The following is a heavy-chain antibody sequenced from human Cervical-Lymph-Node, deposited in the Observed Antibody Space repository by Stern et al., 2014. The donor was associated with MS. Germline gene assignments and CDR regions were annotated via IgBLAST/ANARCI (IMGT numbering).Heavy chain of an antibody. Sequence: VQLVESGAEVKKPGSSVRVSCKPSGDTYSFKSYAITWVRQAPGQGLEWMGRVFPLRDTTSYAQKFQGRVTLIADKAATTAYLELAGLTSEDTAVYYCAREGAMTVLLSGRSGALDVWGQGTMVTVSS. V-gene: IGHV1-69*09. D-gene: IGHD3-16*01. CDR1: GDTYSFKSYA. CDR3: AREGAMTVLLSGRSGALDV. J-gene: IGHJ3*01. CDR2: VFPLRDTT.